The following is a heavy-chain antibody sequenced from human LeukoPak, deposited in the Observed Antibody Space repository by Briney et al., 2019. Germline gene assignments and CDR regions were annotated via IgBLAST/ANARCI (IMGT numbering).Heavy chain of an antibody. J-gene: IGHJ4*02. Sequence: SETLSLTCAVYGGSFSGYYWSWIRQPPGKGLEWIGEINHSGSTNYNPSLKSRVTISVDTSKNQFSLKLSSVTAADTAVYYCARAPPVYYYDSSGYHNFDYWGQGTLVTVSS. CDR2: INHSGST. V-gene: IGHV4-34*01. CDR1: GGSFSGYY. D-gene: IGHD3-22*01. CDR3: ARAPPVYYYDSSGYHNFDY.